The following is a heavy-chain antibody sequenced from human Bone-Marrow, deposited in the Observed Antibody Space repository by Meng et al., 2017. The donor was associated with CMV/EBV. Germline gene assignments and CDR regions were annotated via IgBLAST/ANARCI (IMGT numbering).Heavy chain of an antibody. J-gene: IGHJ4*02. D-gene: IGHD3-3*01. CDR1: GFTFSSYA. CDR3: ARDGAFGVVITKSFFDY. V-gene: IGHV3-30-3*01. Sequence: GGSLRLSCAASGFTFSSYAMHWVRQAPGKGLEWVAVISYDGSNKYYADSVKGRFTISRDNSKNTLYLQMNSLRAEDTAVYYCARDGAFGVVITKSFFDYWGQGTLVTVSS. CDR2: ISYDGSNK.